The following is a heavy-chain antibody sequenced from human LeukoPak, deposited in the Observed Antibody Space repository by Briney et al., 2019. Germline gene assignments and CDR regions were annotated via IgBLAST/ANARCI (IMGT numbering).Heavy chain of an antibody. Sequence: GGSLRLSCAASGFTFSSYWMSWVRQAPGKGLEWVANIKQHGSEKYYVDSVRGRFTISRDNAKNSLCLQMNSLRVEDTAVYYCARDGYNEGGWFDPWGQGTLVTVSS. CDR3: ARDGYNEGGWFDP. CDR2: IKQHGSEK. CDR1: GFTFSSYW. V-gene: IGHV3-7*01. J-gene: IGHJ5*02. D-gene: IGHD5-24*01.